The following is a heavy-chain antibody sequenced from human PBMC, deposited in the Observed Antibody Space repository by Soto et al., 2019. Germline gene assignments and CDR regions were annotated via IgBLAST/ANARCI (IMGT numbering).Heavy chain of an antibody. Sequence: EVQLVESGGGLVKPGGSLRLSCAASGFTFSSYSMNWVRQAPGKGLEWVSSISSSSSYIYYADSVKGRFTISRDNAKNALYLHMNSLRAGDTDVYDFARDHPGDSYGSGLGYWGQGTRVTVSS. D-gene: IGHD5-18*01. J-gene: IGHJ4*02. CDR3: ARDHPGDSYGSGLGY. CDR1: GFTFSSYS. CDR2: ISSSSSYI. V-gene: IGHV3-21*01.